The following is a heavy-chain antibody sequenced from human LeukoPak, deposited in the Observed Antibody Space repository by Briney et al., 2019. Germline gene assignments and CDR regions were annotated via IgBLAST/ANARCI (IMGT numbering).Heavy chain of an antibody. CDR2: ISSSSSTI. CDR1: GFTFSSYW. V-gene: IGHV3-48*01. Sequence: PGGSLRLSCAASGFTFSSYWMSWVRQAPGKGLEWVSYISSSSSTIYYADSVKGRFTISRDNAKNSLYLQMNSLRAEDTAVYYCARDLSVAYCGGDCYSFLDYWGQGTLVTVSS. CDR3: ARDLSVAYCGGDCYSFLDY. D-gene: IGHD2-21*01. J-gene: IGHJ4*02.